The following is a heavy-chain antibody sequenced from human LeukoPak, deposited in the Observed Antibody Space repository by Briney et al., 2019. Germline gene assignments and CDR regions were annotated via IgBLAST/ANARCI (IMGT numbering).Heavy chain of an antibody. V-gene: IGHV4-4*07. CDR2: MYTSGST. J-gene: IGHJ4*02. CDR1: GGSISSYY. Sequence: SETLSLTCTVSGGSISSYYWSWIRQPAGKGLEWIGRMYTSGSTNYNPSLTSRVTMSVDTSKNQFSLKMTSVTAADTAVYYCARHGWTSSSWSVVDYWGQGTLVTVSS. CDR3: ARHGWTSSSWSVVDY. D-gene: IGHD6-13*01.